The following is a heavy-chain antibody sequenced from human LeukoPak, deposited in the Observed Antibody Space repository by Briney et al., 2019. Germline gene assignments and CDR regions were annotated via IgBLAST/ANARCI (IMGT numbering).Heavy chain of an antibody. Sequence: GGPLGLSCAASGFTFSNYGMHWVRQAPGKGLEWVAFLRRDGSDKYYADSVKGRFTISRDNSKNTVYLQMNSLRPEDTAVYYCAKDHSQNFDHWGQGTLVTVSS. CDR2: LRRDGSDK. D-gene: IGHD5-18*01. V-gene: IGHV3-30*02. J-gene: IGHJ4*02. CDR3: AKDHSQNFDH. CDR1: GFTFSNYG.